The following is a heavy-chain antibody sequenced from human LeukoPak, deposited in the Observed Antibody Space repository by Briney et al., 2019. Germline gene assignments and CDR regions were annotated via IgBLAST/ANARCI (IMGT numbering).Heavy chain of an antibody. D-gene: IGHD1-14*01. Sequence: GGSLRLSCAASGLTFSSSWMHWVRQAPGKGLVWVSSINSDGSSTRYADSVKGRFTISRDNAKDTLYLQMNSLRAEDTAVYYCARLPTGSPLHYWGQGTLVTVPS. V-gene: IGHV3-74*01. J-gene: IGHJ4*02. CDR2: INSDGSST. CDR3: ARLPTGSPLHY. CDR1: GLTFSSSW.